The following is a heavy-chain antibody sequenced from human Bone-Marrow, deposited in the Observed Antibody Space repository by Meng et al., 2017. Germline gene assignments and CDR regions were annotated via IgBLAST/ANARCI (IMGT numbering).Heavy chain of an antibody. J-gene: IGHJ4*02. Sequence: ASVKVSCKASGYTFTSYYMHWVRQAPGQGLEWMGIINPSGGSTSYAQKFQGRVTVTRDTSTSTVYMELSSLRSDDTAMYYCARDEDISAAGKLFGDYWGQGTLVTVSS. CDR3: ARDEDISAAGKLFGDY. CDR1: GYTFTSYY. D-gene: IGHD6-13*01. CDR2: INPSGGST. V-gene: IGHV1-46*01.